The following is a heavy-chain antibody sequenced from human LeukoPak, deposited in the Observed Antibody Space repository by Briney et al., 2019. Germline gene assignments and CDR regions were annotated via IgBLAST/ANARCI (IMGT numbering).Heavy chain of an antibody. CDR1: GFTFSSYA. CDR2: ISGSGGST. J-gene: IGHJ4*01. Sequence: GGSLRLSCAASGFTFSSYAMSWVRQAPGKGLEWVSAISGSGGSTYYADSVKGRFTISRDNSKNSLYLQMNSLRDEDTAVYYCARFPSSGWCNFDFWGHGTLVIVSS. CDR3: ARFPSSGWCNFDF. V-gene: IGHV3-23*01. D-gene: IGHD6-19*01.